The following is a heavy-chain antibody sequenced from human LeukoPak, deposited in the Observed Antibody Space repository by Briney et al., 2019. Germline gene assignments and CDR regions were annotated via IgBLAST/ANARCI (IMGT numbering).Heavy chain of an antibody. V-gene: IGHV3-48*01. CDR1: GFTFSSYS. Sequence: PGGSLRLSCAASGFTFSSYSMNWVRQAPGKGLEWVSYISSSSSTIYYADSVKGRFTISRGNAKNSLYLQMNSLRAEDTAVYYCARGRYFDWLLPNDAFDIWGQGTMVTVSS. CDR2: ISSSSSTI. D-gene: IGHD3-9*01. CDR3: ARGRYFDWLLPNDAFDI. J-gene: IGHJ3*02.